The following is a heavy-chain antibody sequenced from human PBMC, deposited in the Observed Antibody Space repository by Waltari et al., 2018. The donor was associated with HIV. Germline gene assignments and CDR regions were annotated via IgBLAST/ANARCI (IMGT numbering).Heavy chain of an antibody. CDR2: IYYSGST. CDR3: ARNRGKWYCDL. CDR1: GGSISSYY. J-gene: IGHJ2*01. V-gene: IGHV4-59*01. Sequence: QVQLQESGPGLVKPSETLSLTCTVSGGSISSYYWSWIRQPPGKGLEWIGYIYYSGSTNYNPSLKSRVTISVDTSKNQFSLKLSSVTAADTAVYYCARNRGKWYCDLWGRGTLVTVSS. D-gene: IGHD3-16*01.